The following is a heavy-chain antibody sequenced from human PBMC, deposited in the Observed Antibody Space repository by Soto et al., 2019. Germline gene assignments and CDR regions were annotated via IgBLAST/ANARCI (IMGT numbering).Heavy chain of an antibody. CDR2: ISSVGTTT. Sequence: EVQLLESGGGLVQPGGSLRLSCADSGFTFSNYAMSWVRQAPGKGREWVSGISSVGTTTYYADSVKGRFTISRDNFKRTLDLQMSSLRAEDTATYYCARARDYDFWSGLLFYGMDVWGQGTTVTVSS. V-gene: IGHV3-23*01. CDR1: GFTFSNYA. CDR3: ARARDYDFWSGLLFYGMDV. D-gene: IGHD3-3*01. J-gene: IGHJ6*02.